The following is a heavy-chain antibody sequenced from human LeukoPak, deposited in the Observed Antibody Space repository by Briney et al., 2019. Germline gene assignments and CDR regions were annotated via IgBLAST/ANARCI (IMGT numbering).Heavy chain of an antibody. Sequence: SETLSLTCAVYGGSFSGHYWSWIRQPPGKGLEWIGEINHSGSTNYNPSLKSRVTISVDTSKNQFSLKLSSVTAADTAVYYCARTSAYDYDDYWGQGTLVTVSS. CDR3: ARTSAYDYDDY. J-gene: IGHJ4*02. V-gene: IGHV4-34*01. CDR2: INHSGST. D-gene: IGHD5-12*01. CDR1: GGSFSGHY.